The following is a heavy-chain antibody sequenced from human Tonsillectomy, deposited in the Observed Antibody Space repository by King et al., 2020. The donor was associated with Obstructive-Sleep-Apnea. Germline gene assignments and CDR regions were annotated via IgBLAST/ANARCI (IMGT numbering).Heavy chain of an antibody. D-gene: IGHD4-17*01. J-gene: IGHJ4*02. CDR1: GLTFSSYG. V-gene: IGHV3-33*01. CDR3: ATKTTVNDY. CDR2: VWDDGSNK. Sequence: VQLVESGGGVVQPGRSLSLSCAASGLTFSSYGMHWVRQAPGKGLEWGAVVWDDGSNKYYADSVKGRFTISSDNSKNTLYLQMNSLRAEDTAVYYCATKTTVNDYWGQGTLVTVSS.